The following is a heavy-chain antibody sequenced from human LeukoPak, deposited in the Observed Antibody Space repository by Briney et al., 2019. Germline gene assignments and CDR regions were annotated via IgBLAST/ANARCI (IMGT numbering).Heavy chain of an antibody. Sequence: PGGSLRLSCAASGFTFSSYSMSWVRQAPGKGLEWVSSISSSSSYIYYADSVKGRFTISRDNAKNSLYLQMNSLRAEDTALYYCAKSKVRGVIRGPFDYWGQGTLVTVSS. D-gene: IGHD3-10*01. CDR3: AKSKVRGVIRGPFDY. V-gene: IGHV3-21*04. J-gene: IGHJ4*02. CDR2: ISSSSSYI. CDR1: GFTFSSYS.